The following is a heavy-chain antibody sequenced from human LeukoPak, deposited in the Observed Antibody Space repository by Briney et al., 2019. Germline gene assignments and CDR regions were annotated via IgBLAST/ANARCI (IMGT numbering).Heavy chain of an antibody. Sequence: SVKVSCEASGGTFSSYAISWVRQAPGQGLEWMGGIIPIFGTANYAQKFQGRVTITADESTSTAYMELSSLRSEDTAVYYCASKSWNYGSGSYETQLDYYYYYMDVWGKGTTVTVSS. V-gene: IGHV1-69*13. CDR1: GGTFSSYA. CDR2: IIPIFGTA. J-gene: IGHJ6*03. CDR3: ASKSWNYGSGSYETQLDYYYYYMDV. D-gene: IGHD3-10*01.